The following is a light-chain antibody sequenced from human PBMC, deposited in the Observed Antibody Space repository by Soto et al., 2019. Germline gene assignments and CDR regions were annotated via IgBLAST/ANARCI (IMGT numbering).Light chain of an antibody. J-gene: IGLJ2*01. CDR2: DVS. Sequence: QLVLTQPRSVSGSPGQSVTISCTGTSSDVGGYNYVSWYQQHPGIAPKLMIYDVSKRPSGVPDRFSGSRSGNTASLTISGLQAEDEADYYCSSYAGSYTFVVFGGGTKLTVL. CDR1: SSDVGGYNY. CDR3: SSYAGSYTFVV. V-gene: IGLV2-11*01.